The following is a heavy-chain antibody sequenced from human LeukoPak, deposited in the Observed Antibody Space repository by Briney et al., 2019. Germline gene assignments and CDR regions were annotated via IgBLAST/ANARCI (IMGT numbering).Heavy chain of an antibody. D-gene: IGHD5-24*01. J-gene: IGHJ4*02. CDR3: ARGWLQSGFDY. Sequence: GGSLRLSCAASGFPFSSYAMSWVRQAPGKGLEWVSAISGSGDSTYYADSVKGRFTISRDNSKNTLYLQMNSLRAEDTAVYYCARGWLQSGFDYWGQGTLVTVSS. CDR2: ISGSGDST. V-gene: IGHV3-23*01. CDR1: GFPFSSYA.